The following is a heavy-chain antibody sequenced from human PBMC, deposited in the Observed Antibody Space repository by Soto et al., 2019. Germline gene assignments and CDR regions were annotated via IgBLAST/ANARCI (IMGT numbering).Heavy chain of an antibody. CDR2: IKQDGGEK. D-gene: IGHD3-10*01. J-gene: IGHJ6*02. V-gene: IGHV3-7*01. Sequence: GGSLRLSCAVSGFTFSSYWMSWVRQAPGRGLEWVANIKQDGGEKNYVDSVKGRFTISRDNAKNSLYLQMNSLRVEDTAVYYCARVGRVRGVSIIYYYYGMDVWGQGTTVTVSS. CDR1: GFTFSSYW. CDR3: ARVGRVRGVSIIYYYYGMDV.